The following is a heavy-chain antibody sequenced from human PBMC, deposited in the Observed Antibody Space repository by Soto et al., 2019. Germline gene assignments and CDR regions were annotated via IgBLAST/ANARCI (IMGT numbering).Heavy chain of an antibody. CDR1: GYTFTSYA. V-gene: IGHV1-3*05. D-gene: IGHD2-21*02. Sequence: QVQLVQSGAEEKKPGASVKVSCKASGYTFTSYAMHWVRQAPGQRLEWMGWINAGNGNTKYSQKFQGRVTITRDTXXXXXXXXXXXXXXXXXXXXXXXXXXXXXXAPDYWGQGTLVTVSS. CDR3: XXXXXXXXAPDY. CDR2: INAGNGNT. J-gene: IGHJ4*02.